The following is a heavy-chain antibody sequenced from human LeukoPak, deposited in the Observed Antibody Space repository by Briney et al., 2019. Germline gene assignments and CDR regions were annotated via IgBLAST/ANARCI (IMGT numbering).Heavy chain of an antibody. CDR1: GYTFTSYA. CDR2: INTNTGNP. CDR3: ARVAELGGYSYGYLGYYYCYMDV. Sequence: ASVKVSCKASGYTFTSYAMNWVRQAPGQGLEWMGWINTNTGNPTYAQGFTGRFVFSLDTSVSTAYLQISSLKAEDTAVYYCARVAELGGYSYGYLGYYYCYMDVWGKGTTVTVSS. D-gene: IGHD5-18*01. V-gene: IGHV7-4-1*02. J-gene: IGHJ6*03.